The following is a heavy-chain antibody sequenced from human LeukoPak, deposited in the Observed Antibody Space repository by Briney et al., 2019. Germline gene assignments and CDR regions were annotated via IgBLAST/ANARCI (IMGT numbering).Heavy chain of an antibody. V-gene: IGHV3-15*01. CDR3: TTDATDYYGSGSFDAFDI. D-gene: IGHD3-10*01. CDR2: IKSKTDGGTT. Sequence: GRSHRLSRAPSALTFSNAWMSWVRQAPGKGLEWVGRIKSKTDGGTTDYAAPVKGRFTISRDDSKNTLYLQMNSLKTEDTAVYYCTTDATDYYGSGSFDAFDIWGQGTMVTVSS. J-gene: IGHJ3*02. CDR1: ALTFSNAW.